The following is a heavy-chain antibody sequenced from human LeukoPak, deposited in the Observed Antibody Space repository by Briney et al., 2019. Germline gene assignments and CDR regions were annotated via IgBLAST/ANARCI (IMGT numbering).Heavy chain of an antibody. CDR2: IYYSGST. CDR1: GGSTSSYY. CDR3: ARGGGGRYCSSTSCSTQTNNWFDP. Sequence: PSETLSLTCTVSGGSTSSYYWSWIRQPPGKGLEWIGYIYYSGSTNYNPSLKSRVTISVDTSKNQFSLKLSSVTAADTAVYYCARGGGGRYCSSTSCSTQTNNWFDPWGQGTLVTVSS. D-gene: IGHD2-2*01. J-gene: IGHJ5*02. V-gene: IGHV4-59*01.